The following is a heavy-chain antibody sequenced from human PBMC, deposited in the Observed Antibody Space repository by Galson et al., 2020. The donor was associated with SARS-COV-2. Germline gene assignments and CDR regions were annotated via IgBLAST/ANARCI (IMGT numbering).Heavy chain of an antibody. CDR1: GYSLSSGYY. CDR3: AGLWGLDYFDH. J-gene: IGHJ4*02. V-gene: IGHV4-38-2*01. D-gene: IGHD7-27*01. CDR2: IYHSGST. Sequence: SETLSLTCSVSGYSLSSGYYWGWIRQPPGKGLEWIGHIYHSGSTYYNPSLKSRVTISVDTSKNQFSLNLRSVTAADTAVYYCAGLWGLDYFDHWGQGTQVTVSS.